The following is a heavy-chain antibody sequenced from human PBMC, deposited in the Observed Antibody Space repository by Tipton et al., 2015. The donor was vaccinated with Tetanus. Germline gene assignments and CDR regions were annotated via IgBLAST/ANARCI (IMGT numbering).Heavy chain of an antibody. V-gene: IGHV1-2*02. Sequence: QLVQSGAEVKKPGASVKVSCKASGYTFTGYYMYWVRQAPGQGLEWMGWIDPNSGGTVYAQKFQGKVTMTRDTSISTAYMELRSLRADDTGVYYWARDWGEYISFGMDGGGPGTTVTV. CDR1: GYTFTGYY. D-gene: IGHD4-17*01. CDR2: IDPNSGGT. J-gene: IGHJ6*02. CDR3: ARDWGEYISFGMDG.